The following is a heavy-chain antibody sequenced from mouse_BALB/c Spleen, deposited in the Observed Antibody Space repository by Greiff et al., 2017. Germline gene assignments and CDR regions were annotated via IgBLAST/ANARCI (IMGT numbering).Heavy chain of an antibody. CDR1: GYTFTDYA. D-gene: IGHD1-1*02. V-gene: IGHV1-67*01. CDR2: ISTYYGNT. J-gene: IGHJ4*01. Sequence: QVHVKQSGPELVRPGVSVKISCKGSGYTFTDYAMHWVKQSHAKSLEWIGVISTYYGNTNYNQKFKGKATMTVDKSSSTAYMELARLTSEDSAIYYCARSGLWRGDAMDYWGQGTSVTVSS. CDR3: ARSGLWRGDAMDY.